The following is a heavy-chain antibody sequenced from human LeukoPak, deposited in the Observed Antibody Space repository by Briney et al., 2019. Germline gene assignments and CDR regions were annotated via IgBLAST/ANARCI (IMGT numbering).Heavy chain of an antibody. CDR1: GYTFTSYG. CDR2: ISAYNGNT. V-gene: IGHV1-18*01. D-gene: IGHD3-22*01. Sequence: ASVKVSCKASGYTFTSYGISWVRQAPGQGLEWMGWISAYNGNTNYTQKLQGRVTMTTDTSTSTAYMELRSLRSDDTAVYYCASLKNYYDSSGYLVTDAFDIWGQGTMVTVSS. CDR3: ASLKNYYDSSGYLVTDAFDI. J-gene: IGHJ3*02.